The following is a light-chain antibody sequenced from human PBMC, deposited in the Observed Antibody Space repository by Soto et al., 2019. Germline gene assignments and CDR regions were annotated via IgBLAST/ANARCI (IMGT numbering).Light chain of an antibody. V-gene: IGKV3-11*01. Sequence: EIVLTQSPATLSLSPGERATLSCRASQSVSSYLAWYQQKPGQAPRLLIYDASNRATGIPARFSGSGSGTDFTLTISSLQSEDFAVYYCQQYNMWPNTFGQGTRLEIK. CDR3: QQYNMWPNT. CDR2: DAS. J-gene: IGKJ5*01. CDR1: QSVSSY.